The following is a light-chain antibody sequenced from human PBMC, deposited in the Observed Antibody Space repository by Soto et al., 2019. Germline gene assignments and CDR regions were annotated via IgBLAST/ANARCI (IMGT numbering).Light chain of an antibody. CDR2: TAS. Sequence: DIQLTQSPSSLSASVGARVTITCRASQNISIFLNWYQQKPGKAPKLLIYTASDLESGFPSSISGGGSGTEFTRSISSLHHDDFATYYCQQSYMPLVTFGPGTKGDI. J-gene: IGKJ3*01. CDR3: QQSYMPLVT. CDR1: QNISIF. V-gene: IGKV1-39*01.